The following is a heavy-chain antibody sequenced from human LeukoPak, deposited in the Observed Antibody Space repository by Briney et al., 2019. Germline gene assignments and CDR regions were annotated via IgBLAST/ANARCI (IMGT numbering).Heavy chain of an antibody. CDR3: AKGLLPDYCSSTSCYTGGFDP. D-gene: IGHD2-2*02. Sequence: GGSLRLSCAASGFTFDDYTMHWVRQAPGKGLEWVSLISWDGGSTYYADSVKGRFTISRDNIKNSLYLQMNSLRTEDTALYYCAKGLLPDYCSSTSCYTGGFDPWGQGTLVTVSS. CDR2: ISWDGGST. J-gene: IGHJ5*02. CDR1: GFTFDDYT. V-gene: IGHV3-43*01.